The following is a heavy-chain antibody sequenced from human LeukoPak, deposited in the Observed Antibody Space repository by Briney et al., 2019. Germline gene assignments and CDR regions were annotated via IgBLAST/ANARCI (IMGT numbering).Heavy chain of an antibody. Sequence: SETLPLTCAVYGGSFSGYYWSWIRQPPGKGLEWIGEINHSGSTNYNPSLKSRVTISVDTSKTQFSLKLSSVTAADTAVYYCARASTRVAARLGDYWGQGTLVTVSS. V-gene: IGHV4-34*01. J-gene: IGHJ4*02. CDR1: GGSFSGYY. CDR2: INHSGST. CDR3: ARASTRVAARLGDY. D-gene: IGHD6-6*01.